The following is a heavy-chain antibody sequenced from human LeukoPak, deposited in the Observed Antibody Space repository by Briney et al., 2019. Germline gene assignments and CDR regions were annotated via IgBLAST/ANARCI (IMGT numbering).Heavy chain of an antibody. D-gene: IGHD2-21*01. CDR1: GSTFSSYS. Sequence: GGSLRLSCAASGSTFSSYSMNWVRQAPGKGLEWVSSISSSSSYIYYADSVKGRFTISRDNAKNSLYLQMNSLRAEDTAVYYCARDIAYCGGDCYSGYFQHWGQGTLVTVSS. CDR3: ARDIAYCGGDCYSGYFQH. J-gene: IGHJ1*01. CDR2: ISSSSSYI. V-gene: IGHV3-21*01.